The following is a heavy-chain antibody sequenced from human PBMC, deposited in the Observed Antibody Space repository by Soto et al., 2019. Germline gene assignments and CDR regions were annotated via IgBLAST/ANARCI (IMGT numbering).Heavy chain of an antibody. CDR1: GDTFSSYA. D-gene: IGHD2-21*01. CDR3: ARETIQTPFVAS. V-gene: IGHV1-69*06. Sequence: QVHLVQPGAEVKRPGSSVKVSCKASGDTFSSYALSWVRQAPGQGLEWLGGIIPFVDTVPYTRQFQCRSTISADTSTNTASMEVRRLRSEDTARYYCARETIQTPFVASWGQGTLVTVSS. CDR2: IIPFVDTV. J-gene: IGHJ4*02.